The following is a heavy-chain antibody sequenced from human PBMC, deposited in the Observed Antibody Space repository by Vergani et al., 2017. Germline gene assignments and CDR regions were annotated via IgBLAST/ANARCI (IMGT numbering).Heavy chain of an antibody. V-gene: IGHV3-9*03. J-gene: IGHJ4*02. CDR2: ISWNSGSI. CDR1: GFTFDDYA. D-gene: IGHD5-12*01. CDR3: AKDMGGYDYGPLDY. Sequence: EVQLVESGGGLVQPGRSLRLSCAASGFTFDDYAMHWVRQAPGKGLEWVSGISWNSGSIGYADSVKGRVTISRDNAKNSLYLQRNSLSAEDMALYYWAKDMGGYDYGPLDYWGQGTLVTVSS.